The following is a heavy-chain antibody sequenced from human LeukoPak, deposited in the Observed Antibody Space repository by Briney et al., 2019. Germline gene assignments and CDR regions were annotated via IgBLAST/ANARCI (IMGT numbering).Heavy chain of an antibody. J-gene: IGHJ6*03. V-gene: IGHV4-59*01. CDR2: IYYSGST. D-gene: IGHD1-26*01. CDR1: GGSISSYY. CDR3: VRLVRSGSYPYFYYYMDV. Sequence: PSETLSLTCTVSGGSISSYYWSWIRQPPGKGLEWIGYIYYSGSTNYNPSLKSRVTILEDMSKNQLSLKLTSVTAADTAVYYCVRLVRSGSYPYFYYYMDVWGKGTSVTVSS.